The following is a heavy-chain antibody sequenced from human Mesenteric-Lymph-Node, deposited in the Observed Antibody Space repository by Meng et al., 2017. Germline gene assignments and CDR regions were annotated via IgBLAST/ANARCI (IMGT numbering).Heavy chain of an antibody. CDR1: GGSISSYY. V-gene: IGHV4-4*07. J-gene: IGHJ4*02. CDR2: IYTSGST. D-gene: IGHD6-19*01. CDR3: ATAMTVAGIENFDY. Sequence: GSLRLSCTVSGGSISSYYWSWIRQPAGKGLEWIGRIYTSGSTNYNPSLKSRVTISVDTSKNQFSLKLSSVTAADTAVYYCATAMTVAGIENFDYWGQGTLVTVSS.